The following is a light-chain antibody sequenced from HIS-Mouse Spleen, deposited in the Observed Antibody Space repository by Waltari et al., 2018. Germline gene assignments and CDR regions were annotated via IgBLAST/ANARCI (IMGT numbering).Light chain of an antibody. CDR1: SSDVGGYNY. J-gene: IGLJ2*01. Sequence: QSALTQPASVSGSPGQSITLSCTCTSSDVGGYNYVSCYQQHPGKAPKLIIYDVSNLPSGVSNRFSGSKSGNTASLTISGLQAEDEADYYCSSYTSSSFNVVFGGGTKLTVL. CDR2: DVS. CDR3: SSYTSSSFNVV. V-gene: IGLV2-14*03.